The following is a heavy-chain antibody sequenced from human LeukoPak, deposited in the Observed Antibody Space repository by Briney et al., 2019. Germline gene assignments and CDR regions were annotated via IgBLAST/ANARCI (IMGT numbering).Heavy chain of an antibody. CDR3: ARGGGIVGATYYYYYMDV. CDR2: INSDGSST. Sequence: GGSLRLSCAASGFTFSSYWMHWVRQVPGKGLVWVSRINSDGSSTSYADSVKGRFTISRDNAKNTLYLQMNSLRAEDTAVYYCARGGGIVGATYYYYYMDVWGKGTTVTVSS. V-gene: IGHV3-74*01. J-gene: IGHJ6*03. D-gene: IGHD1-26*01. CDR1: GFTFSSYW.